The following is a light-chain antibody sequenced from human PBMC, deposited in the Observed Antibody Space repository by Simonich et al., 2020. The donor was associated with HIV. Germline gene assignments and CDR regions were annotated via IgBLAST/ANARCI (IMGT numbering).Light chain of an antibody. Sequence: EIVMTQSPATLSVSPGDRATLSCRASQSVTTNLAWYQQKPGQAPRLLIYAASTRATGIPARFSGSGSGTEFTLTISSLEPEDFAIYYCQQRSNLITFGQGTRLEIK. CDR1: QSVTTN. CDR2: AAS. J-gene: IGKJ5*01. V-gene: IGKV3-15*01. CDR3: QQRSNLIT.